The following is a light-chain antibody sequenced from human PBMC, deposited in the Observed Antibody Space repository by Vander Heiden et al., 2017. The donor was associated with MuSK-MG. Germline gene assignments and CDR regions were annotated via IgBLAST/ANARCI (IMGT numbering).Light chain of an antibody. Sequence: QSVLTQPPSVSGAAGQRVTISCTSRTSNIGGGYDIHWDQQLPATAPKLLIYVDRNRTSGVPDRVSGSKSGTTASLATTGPQAEEEADYNCQSSDSSLSTFVFGTGTKLNV. J-gene: IGLJ1*01. CDR1: TSNIGGGYD. CDR2: VDR. CDR3: QSSDSSLSTFV. V-gene: IGLV1-40*01.